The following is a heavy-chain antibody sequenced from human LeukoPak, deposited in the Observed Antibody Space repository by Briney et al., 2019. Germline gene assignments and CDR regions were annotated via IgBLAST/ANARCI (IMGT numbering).Heavy chain of an antibody. CDR3: ARDSYSGYEGFDY. V-gene: IGHV1-2*02. CDR1: RYTFTGYY. D-gene: IGHD5-12*01. CDR2: INPNSGGT. J-gene: IGHJ4*02. Sequence: ASVKVSCKASRYTFTGYYMHWVRQAPGQGLEWMGWINPNSGGTNYAQKFQGRVTMTRDTSISTAYMELSRLRSDDTAVYYCARDSYSGYEGFDYWGQGTLVTVSS.